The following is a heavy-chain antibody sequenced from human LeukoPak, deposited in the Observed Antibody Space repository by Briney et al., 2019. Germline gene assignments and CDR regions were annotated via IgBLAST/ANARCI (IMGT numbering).Heavy chain of an antibody. J-gene: IGHJ6*03. CDR2: IYTSGST. D-gene: IGHD6-6*01. CDR1: GGSINSYY. Sequence: KSSETLSLTCTVSGGSINSYYWSWIRQPAGKGLEWIGRIYTSGSTNYNPSLKSRVTMSVDTSKNQFSLKLSSVTAADTAVYYCARDEAVSRAAPNYYYYYMDVWGKGTTVTVSS. CDR3: ARDEAVSRAAPNYYYYYMDV. V-gene: IGHV4-4*07.